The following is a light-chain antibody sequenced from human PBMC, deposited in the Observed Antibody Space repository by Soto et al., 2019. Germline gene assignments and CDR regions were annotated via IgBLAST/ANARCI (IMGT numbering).Light chain of an antibody. Sequence: DIPLTQSPSFLSASVEDKDTITCRASLGISSYLAWYQQKPGKAPKLLIYAAFTLQSGVPSRFSGSGSGTEFTLTISSLQPEDFATYYCQQLNSYPRALTFGGGTKVDIK. CDR1: LGISSY. CDR2: AAF. CDR3: QQLNSYPRALT. J-gene: IGKJ4*01. V-gene: IGKV1-9*01.